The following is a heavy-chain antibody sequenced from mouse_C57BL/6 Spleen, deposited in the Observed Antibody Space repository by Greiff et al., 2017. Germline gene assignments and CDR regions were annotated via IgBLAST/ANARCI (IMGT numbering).Heavy chain of an antibody. CDR3: APGLYYDYALDY. CDR2: IDPSDSET. Sequence: QVQLKQPGAELVRPGSSVKLSCKASGYTFTSYWMHWVKQRPIQGLEWIGNIDPSDSETHYNQKFKDKATLTVDKSSSTAYMQLSSLTSEDSAVYYCAPGLYYDYALDYWGQGTTLTVSS. CDR1: GYTFTSYW. V-gene: IGHV1-52*01. D-gene: IGHD2-4*01. J-gene: IGHJ2*01.